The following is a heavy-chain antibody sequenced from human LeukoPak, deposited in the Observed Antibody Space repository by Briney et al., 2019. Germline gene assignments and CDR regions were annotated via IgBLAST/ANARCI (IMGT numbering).Heavy chain of an antibody. J-gene: IGHJ4*02. CDR3: ARQADSMYYFDY. D-gene: IGHD2-15*01. Sequence: GESLKISCKGSGCSFTNYWIGWVRQTPGKGLEWLGIIYPGDSDTRCSPSFQGQVTISVDKSISTAYLQWSSLKASDTAMYYCARQADSMYYFDYWGQGTLVTVSS. CDR2: IYPGDSDT. V-gene: IGHV5-51*01. CDR1: GCSFTNYW.